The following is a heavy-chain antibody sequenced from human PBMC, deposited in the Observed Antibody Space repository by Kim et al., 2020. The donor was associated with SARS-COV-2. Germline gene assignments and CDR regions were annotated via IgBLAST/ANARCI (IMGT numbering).Heavy chain of an antibody. Sequence: GGSLRLSCAASGFSFSDFYINWIRQAPGKGLEWVSYISATGRAAYYAASVKGRFTITRDNANNSVHLQMNSLRAEDTAVYFCARDPRLGGGFDDYLSYY. CDR3: ARDPRLGGGFDDYLSYY. CDR2: ISATGRAA. J-gene: IGHJ6*03. CDR1: GFSFSDFY. D-gene: IGHD5-12*01. V-gene: IGHV3-11*01.